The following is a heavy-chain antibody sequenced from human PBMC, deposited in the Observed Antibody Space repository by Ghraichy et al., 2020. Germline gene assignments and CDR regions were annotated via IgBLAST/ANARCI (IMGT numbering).Heavy chain of an antibody. CDR1: GGSISSYY. J-gene: IGHJ6*02. CDR3: ARAGGQIEYYYYYGMDV. Sequence: SDTLSLTCTVSGGSISSYYWSWIRQPPGKGLEWIGYIYYSGSTNYNPSLKSRVTISVETSTNQFSLKLSSVTAADTAVYYCARAGGQIEYYYYYGMDVWGQGTTVTVSS. D-gene: IGHD3-10*01. V-gene: IGHV4-59*07. CDR2: IYYSGST.